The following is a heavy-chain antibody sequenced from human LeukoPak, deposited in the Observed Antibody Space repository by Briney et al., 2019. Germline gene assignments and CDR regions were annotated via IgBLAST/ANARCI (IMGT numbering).Heavy chain of an antibody. CDR1: GFTVNNYY. D-gene: IGHD1-26*01. CDR3: ARAGRFGGSYYFDH. Sequence: GGSLRLSCAASGFTVNNYYMSWVRQAPGKGLEWVSVIYSGGNTYYADSVKGRFTISRDNSKSTLYLQMNSLRAEDTAVYYCARAGRFGGSYYFDHWGQGTLVTVSS. CDR2: IYSGGNT. V-gene: IGHV3-53*01. J-gene: IGHJ4*02.